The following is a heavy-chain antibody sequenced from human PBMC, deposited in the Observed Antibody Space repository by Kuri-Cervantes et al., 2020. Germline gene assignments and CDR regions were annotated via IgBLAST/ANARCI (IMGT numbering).Heavy chain of an antibody. Sequence: GGSLRLSCAVSGGSISSGGYSWSWIRQPPGKGLEWVANIKQDGSEKYYVDSVKGRFTISRDNAKNSLYLQMNSLRAEDTAVYYCARGARSFDYWGQGTLVTVSS. CDR1: GGSISSGGYS. V-gene: IGHV3-7*01. CDR2: IKQDGSEK. CDR3: ARGARSFDY. J-gene: IGHJ4*02.